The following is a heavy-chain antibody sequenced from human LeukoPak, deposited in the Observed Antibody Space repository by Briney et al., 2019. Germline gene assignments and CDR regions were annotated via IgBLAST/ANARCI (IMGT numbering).Heavy chain of an antibody. V-gene: IGHV2-26*01. D-gene: IGHD4-11*01. J-gene: IGHJ4*02. CDR2: IFSSDTK. CDR3: ARIPDTTTTVSGFDY. Sequence: SGPTLVNPTETLTLTCTVSGFSLSSPKMGVSWVRQPPGKALKWLAHIFSSDTKYYSTSLTSRLTISKDTSKSQVVLTMTNMDPVDTATYYCARIPDTTTTVSGFDYWGLGTLVTVSS. CDR1: GFSLSSPKMG.